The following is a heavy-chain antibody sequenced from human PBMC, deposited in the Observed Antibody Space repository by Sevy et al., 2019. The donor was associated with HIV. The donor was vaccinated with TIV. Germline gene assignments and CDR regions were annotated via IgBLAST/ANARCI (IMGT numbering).Heavy chain of an antibody. V-gene: IGHV3-9*01. D-gene: IGHD6-13*01. Sequence: GGSLRLSCAASGFTFDDFAMHWVRQSPGKGLEWVSGMNWNSGRTEYADSVKGRFTISRHNTKDSLYLQMHSLRHEDTAFYYCAKDRAASGPGWYFDLWGRGTPVTVSS. CDR3: AKDRAASGPGWYFDL. CDR2: MNWNSGRT. CDR1: GFTFDDFA. J-gene: IGHJ2*01.